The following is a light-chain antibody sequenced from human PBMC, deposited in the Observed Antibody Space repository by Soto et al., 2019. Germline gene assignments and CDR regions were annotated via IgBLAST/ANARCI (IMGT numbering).Light chain of an antibody. CDR2: GAS. J-gene: IGKJ3*01. CDR3: QQYGSSPLFT. V-gene: IGKV3-20*01. Sequence: EIVLTQSPGTLHLSPGERATLSCRASQSVSSSYLAWYQQKPGQAPRLLIYGASSRATGIPDRFSGSGSGTDFSLTISRLEPEDFAVYYCQQYGSSPLFTFGPGTKVDIK. CDR1: QSVSSSY.